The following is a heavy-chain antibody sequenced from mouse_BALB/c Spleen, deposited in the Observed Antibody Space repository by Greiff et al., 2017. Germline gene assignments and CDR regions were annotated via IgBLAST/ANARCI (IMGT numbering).Heavy chain of an antibody. J-gene: IGHJ3*01. CDR2: IDPYNGGT. Sequence: EVQLQQSGPELVKPGASVKVSCKASGYAFTSYNMYWVKQSHGKSLEWIGYIDPYNGGTSYNQKFKGKATLTVDKSSSTAYMHLNSLTSEDSAVYYCAREGLYGSSTGFAYWGQGTLVTVSA. CDR3: AREGLYGSSTGFAY. D-gene: IGHD1-1*01. V-gene: IGHV1S135*01. CDR1: GYAFTSYN.